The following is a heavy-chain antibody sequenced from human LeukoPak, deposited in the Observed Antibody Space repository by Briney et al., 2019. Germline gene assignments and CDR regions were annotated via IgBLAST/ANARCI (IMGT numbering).Heavy chain of an antibody. CDR3: ARGYYGSGSHCCHMDV. D-gene: IGHD3-10*01. CDR1: GGSFSGYY. J-gene: IGHJ6*03. Sequence: SETLSLTCAVYGGSFSGYYWTWIRQPPGKGLEWIGEINHSGSTNYNPSLKSRVTISVDTSTNQFSLKLSSATAADTAVYYCARGYYGSGSHCCHMDVWGKGTTITVS. CDR2: INHSGST. V-gene: IGHV4-34*01.